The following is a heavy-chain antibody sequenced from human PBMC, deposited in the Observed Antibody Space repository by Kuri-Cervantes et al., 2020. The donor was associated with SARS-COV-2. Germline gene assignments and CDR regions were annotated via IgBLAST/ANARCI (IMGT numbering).Heavy chain of an antibody. D-gene: IGHD3-9*01. CDR2: SNHSGSA. Sequence: SETLSLTCAVYGGSFSGYYWSWVRQPPGKGLEWIRESNHSGSATYTPSLTNRVTISVDTSKNQFSLRLTSLTAADTAVYYCARAEGLYDSLTAYYRYYFDFWSQGGLVTVSS. J-gene: IGHJ4*02. V-gene: IGHV4-34*01. CDR1: GGSFSGYY. CDR3: ARAEGLYDSLTAYYRYYFDF.